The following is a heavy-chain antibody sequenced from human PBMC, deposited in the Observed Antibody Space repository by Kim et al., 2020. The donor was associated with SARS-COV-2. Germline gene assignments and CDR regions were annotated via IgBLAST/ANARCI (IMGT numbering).Heavy chain of an antibody. J-gene: IGHJ6*02. CDR2: IYWDDDK. V-gene: IGHV2-5*02. CDR3: AHLRSYYYDSSGYYYSDYGMDV. D-gene: IGHD3-22*01. CDR1: GFSLSTSGVG. Sequence: SGPTLVNPTQTLTLTCTFSGFSLSTSGVGVGWIRQPPGKALEWLALIYWDDDKRYSPSLKSRLTITKDTSKNQVVLTMTNMDPVDTATYYCAHLRSYYYDSSGYYYSDYGMDVWGQGTTVTVSS.